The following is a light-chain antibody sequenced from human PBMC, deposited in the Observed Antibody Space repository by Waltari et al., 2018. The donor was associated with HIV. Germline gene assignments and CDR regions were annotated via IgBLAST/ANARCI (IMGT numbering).Light chain of an antibody. CDR2: DVT. CDR3: SSNTSSSWV. J-gene: IGLJ3*02. V-gene: IGLV2-14*03. CDR1: SSDVDYYNY. Sequence: QSALTQPASVSGSPGQSITISCTGISSDVDYYNYDCWYQQHPGKAPKLMIYDVTHRPSGVSNRFSGSKSGNTASLTISGLQAEDEADYYCSSNTSSSWVFGGGTKLTVL.